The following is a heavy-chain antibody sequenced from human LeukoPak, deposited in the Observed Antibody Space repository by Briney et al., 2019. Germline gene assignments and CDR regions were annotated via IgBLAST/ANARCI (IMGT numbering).Heavy chain of an antibody. V-gene: IGHV1-2*02. CDR1: GYTFIGYY. D-gene: IGHD1-14*01. CDR3: ARAEGERDWFDP. J-gene: IGHJ5*02. Sequence: ASVKVSCKASGYTFIGYYIHWVRQAPGQGLERMGWINPNTGGTNYAQKFQGRVTMTRDTSISTTYMELSRLRSDDTVVYYCARAEGERDWFDPWGQGTLVTVSS. CDR2: INPNTGGT.